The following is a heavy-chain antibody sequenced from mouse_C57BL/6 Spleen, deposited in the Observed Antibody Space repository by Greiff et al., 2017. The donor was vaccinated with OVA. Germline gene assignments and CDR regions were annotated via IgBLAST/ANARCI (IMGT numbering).Heavy chain of an antibody. V-gene: IGHV5-9*01. J-gene: IGHJ2*01. Sequence: EVHLVESGGGLVKPGGSLKLSCAASGFTFSSYTMSWVRQTPEKRLEWVATISGGGGNTYYPDSVKGRFTISRDNAKNTLYLQMSSLRSEDTALYYCARLPGFDYWGQGTTLTVSS. CDR2: ISGGGGNT. CDR3: ARLPGFDY. CDR1: GFTFSSYT.